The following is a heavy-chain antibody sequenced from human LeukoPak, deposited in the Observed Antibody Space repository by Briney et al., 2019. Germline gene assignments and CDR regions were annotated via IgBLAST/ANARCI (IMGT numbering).Heavy chain of an antibody. V-gene: IGHV4-31*03. J-gene: IGHJ5*02. Sequence: SQTLSLTCTVSGGSISSGGYYWSWIRQDPGKGLEWIGYIYYSGSTYYNPSLKSRVTISVDTSKNQFSLKLSSVTAADTAVYYCARDRSGSSWYVRGWFDPWGQGTLVTVSS. CDR2: IYYSGST. CDR3: ARDRSGSSWYVRGWFDP. D-gene: IGHD6-13*01. CDR1: GGSISSGGYY.